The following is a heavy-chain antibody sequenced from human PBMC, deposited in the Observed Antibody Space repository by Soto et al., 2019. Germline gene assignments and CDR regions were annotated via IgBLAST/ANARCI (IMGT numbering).Heavy chain of an antibody. Sequence: ASVKVSCKASGYIFTDYYMHWVRQAPGQGFEWMGRISPKSGGTNYAQKFQGRVTMTWDTSLNTAYMELSSLMFEDTAVYYCARPPGYVSDWYYFDLWGQGTLVTVSS. J-gene: IGHJ4*02. CDR3: ARPPGYVSDWYYFDL. CDR2: ISPKSGGT. V-gene: IGHV1-2*02. D-gene: IGHD3-9*01. CDR1: GYIFTDYY.